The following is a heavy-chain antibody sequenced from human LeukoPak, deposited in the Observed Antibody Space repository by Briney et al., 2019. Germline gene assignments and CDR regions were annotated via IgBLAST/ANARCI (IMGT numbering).Heavy chain of an antibody. CDR3: ARRYYDFWSGYFDY. V-gene: IGHV4-34*01. CDR2: INYSGNT. Sequence: SETLSLTCAVYGGSFSTYSWSWIRQPPGKGLEWIGDINYSGNTNYNPSFKSRVIASIDTSKDQFSLKLNSVTAGDTAVYYCARRYYDFWSGYFDYWGQGTLVTVSS. J-gene: IGHJ4*02. D-gene: IGHD3-3*01. CDR1: GGSFSTYS.